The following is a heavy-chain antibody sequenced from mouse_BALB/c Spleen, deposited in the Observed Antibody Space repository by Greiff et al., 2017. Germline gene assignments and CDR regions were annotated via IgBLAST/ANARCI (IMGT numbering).Heavy chain of an antibody. D-gene: IGHD2-12*01. CDR1: GFTFSSYA. V-gene: IGHV5-9-4*01. J-gene: IGHJ4*01. Sequence: EVHLVESGGGLVKPGGSLKLSCAASGFTFSSYAMSWVRQSPEKRLEWVAEISSGGSYTYYPDTVTGRFTISRDNAKNTLYLEMSSLRSEDTAMYYCARCGGGYDDGGAMDYWGQGTSVTVSS. CDR3: ARCGGGYDDGGAMDY. CDR2: ISSGGSYT.